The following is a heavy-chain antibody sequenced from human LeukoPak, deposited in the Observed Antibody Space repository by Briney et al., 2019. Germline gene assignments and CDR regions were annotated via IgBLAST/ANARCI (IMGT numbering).Heavy chain of an antibody. Sequence: PGGSLRLSCAASGFTFSSYAMSWVRQAPGKGLEWVSAISGSGGSTYYADSVKGRFTISRDNSKNTLYLQMNSLRAEDTAVPYCAKGGDEDNYYFDYWGQGTLVTVSS. CDR3: AKGGDEDNYYFDY. D-gene: IGHD3-10*01. V-gene: IGHV3-23*01. CDR2: ISGSGGST. CDR1: GFTFSSYA. J-gene: IGHJ4*02.